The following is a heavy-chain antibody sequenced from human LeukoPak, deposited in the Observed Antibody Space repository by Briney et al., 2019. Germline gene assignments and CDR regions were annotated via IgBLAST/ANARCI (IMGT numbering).Heavy chain of an antibody. V-gene: IGHV4-59*01. CDR3: ARAVSQWLENYYYYYMDV. J-gene: IGHJ6*03. CDR1: GGSISSYY. CDR2: IYYSGST. D-gene: IGHD6-19*01. Sequence: SETLSLTCTVSGGSISSYYWSWIRQPPGKGLEWIGYIYYSGSTNYNPSLKSRVTISVDTSKNQFSLKLSSVTAADTAVYYCARAVSQWLENYYYYYMDVWGEGTTVTVSS.